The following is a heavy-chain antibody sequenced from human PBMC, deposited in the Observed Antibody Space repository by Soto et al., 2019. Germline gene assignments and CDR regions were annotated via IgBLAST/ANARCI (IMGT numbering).Heavy chain of an antibody. CDR2: IYYIGSA. CDR3: ARDQIARPQFDY. Sequence: SETLSLTCAVSGASISSYYWSWIRQPPGKGLEWIGYIYYIGSANYNPSLKSRVSISIDTSKNQFSLKLGSVTAADTAVYYCARDQIARPQFDYWGQGTLVTVSS. CDR1: GASISSYY. J-gene: IGHJ4*02. V-gene: IGHV4-59*01. D-gene: IGHD2-21*01.